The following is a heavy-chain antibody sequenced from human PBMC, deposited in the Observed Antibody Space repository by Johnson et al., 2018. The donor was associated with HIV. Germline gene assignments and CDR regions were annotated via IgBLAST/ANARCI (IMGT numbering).Heavy chain of an antibody. CDR1: GFTFSSYA. Sequence: QVQLVESGGGVVQPGRSLRLSCAASGFTFSSYAMHWVRQAPGKGLEWVSYISNTGVRTYYADSVKGRFTISRDNSKYTLFLQMNSLRADDTAVYYCAKAVGELKRYDAFDIWGHGTMVTVSS. V-gene: IGHV3-NL1*01. CDR3: AKAVGELKRYDAFDI. J-gene: IGHJ3*02. CDR2: ISNTGVRT. D-gene: IGHD3-10*01.